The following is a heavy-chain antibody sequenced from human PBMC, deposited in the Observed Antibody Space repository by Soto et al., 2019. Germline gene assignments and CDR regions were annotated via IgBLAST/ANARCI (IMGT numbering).Heavy chain of an antibody. CDR3: AKASGAMVTYYYYYGMDV. D-gene: IGHD5-18*01. Sequence: GGSLRLSCAASGFTFSSYAMSWVRQAPGKGLEWVSAISGSGGSTYYADSVKGRFTISRDNSKNTLYLQMNSLRAEDTAVYYCAKASGAMVTYYYYYGMDVWGQGTTVNVSS. CDR1: GFTFSSYA. CDR2: ISGSGGST. V-gene: IGHV3-23*01. J-gene: IGHJ6*02.